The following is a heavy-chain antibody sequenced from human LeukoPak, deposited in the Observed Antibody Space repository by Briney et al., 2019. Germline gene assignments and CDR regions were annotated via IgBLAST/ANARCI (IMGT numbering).Heavy chain of an antibody. D-gene: IGHD5-18*01. CDR2: IAFDTGDT. V-gene: IGHV3-21*06. J-gene: IGHJ4*02. CDR1: GFVFGRYR. CDR3: SREGKLYGYGRGDFDY. Sequence: GGSLRLSCAASGFVFGRYRMNWVRQAPGKGLEWVSSIAFDTGDTFYEASVKGRFTVSRDDAKNSLYLQMNSLRAEDTAVYYCSREGKLYGYGRGDFDYWGQGTLVTVSS.